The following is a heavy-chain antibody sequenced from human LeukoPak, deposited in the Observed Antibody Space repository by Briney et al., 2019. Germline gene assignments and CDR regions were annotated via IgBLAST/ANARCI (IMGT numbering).Heavy chain of an antibody. D-gene: IGHD6-13*01. CDR2: IYHSGST. J-gene: IGHJ4*02. CDR3: ARKQYLAPYYFDY. CDR1: GGSISNSYW. V-gene: IGHV4-4*02. Sequence: PSGTLSLTCAVSGGSISNSYWWSWVRQPPGKGLEWIGEIYHSGSTNYNPSLKSRVTIPVDKSKNQFSLKLNSVTAADTAVYYCARKQYLAPYYFDYWGQGTLVTVSA.